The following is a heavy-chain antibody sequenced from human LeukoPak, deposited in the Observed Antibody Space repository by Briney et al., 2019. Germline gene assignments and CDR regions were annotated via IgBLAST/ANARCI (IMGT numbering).Heavy chain of an antibody. Sequence: SETLSLXCTVSGGSISSYYWSWIRQPPGKGLEWIGYIYYSGSTNYNPSLKSRVTISVDTSKNQFSLKLSSVTAADTAVYYCARGVRRMTRAFDIWGQGTMVTVSS. CDR2: IYYSGST. V-gene: IGHV4-59*12. CDR3: ARGVRRMTRAFDI. CDR1: GGSISSYY. J-gene: IGHJ3*02. D-gene: IGHD2-8*01.